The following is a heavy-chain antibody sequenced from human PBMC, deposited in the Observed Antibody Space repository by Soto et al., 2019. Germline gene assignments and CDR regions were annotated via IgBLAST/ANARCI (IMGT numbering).Heavy chain of an antibody. CDR1: GFTFGDYA. D-gene: IGHD2-15*01. CDR3: TKRGIPDPRGYCSGGSCYYYYMDV. Sequence: GGSLRLSCTASGFTFGDYAMSWFRQAPGKGLEWVGFIRSKAYGGTTEYAASVKGRFTISRDDSKSIAYLQMNSLKTEDTAVYYCTKRGIPDPRGYCSGGSCYYYYMDVWGKGTTVTVSS. CDR2: IRSKAYGGTT. V-gene: IGHV3-49*03. J-gene: IGHJ6*03.